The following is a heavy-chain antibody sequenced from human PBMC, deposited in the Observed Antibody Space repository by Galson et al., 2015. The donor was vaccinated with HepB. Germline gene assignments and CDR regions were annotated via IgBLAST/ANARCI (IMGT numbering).Heavy chain of an antibody. D-gene: IGHD3-9*01. Sequence: SVKVSCKASGGTFGSYSVNWVRQAPGQGLEWMGRIIPLLGIRNYAQKFQGRLTITADKSTSTAYMELSSLRSDDTAVFYCARDPYYDILTGYYYAFDIWGQGTTVTVAS. CDR2: IIPLLGIR. CDR3: ARDPYYDILTGYYYAFDI. J-gene: IGHJ3*02. CDR1: GGTFGSYS. V-gene: IGHV1-69*04.